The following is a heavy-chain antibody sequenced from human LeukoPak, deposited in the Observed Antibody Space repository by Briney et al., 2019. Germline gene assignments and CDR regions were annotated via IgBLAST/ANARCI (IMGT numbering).Heavy chain of an antibody. Sequence: SCKASGYTFSNYGIHWVRQAPGKGLEWVAFIRYDGSGKYYADSVKGRFTISRDNSKNTLYLQMNSLRAEDTAVYYCAKDDSSSWYSFDYWGQGTLVTVSS. D-gene: IGHD6-13*01. CDR3: AKDDSSSWYSFDY. V-gene: IGHV3-30*02. CDR1: GYTFSNYG. CDR2: IRYDGSGK. J-gene: IGHJ4*02.